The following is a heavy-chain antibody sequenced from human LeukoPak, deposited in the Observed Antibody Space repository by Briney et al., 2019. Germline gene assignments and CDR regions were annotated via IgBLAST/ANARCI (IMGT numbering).Heavy chain of an antibody. J-gene: IGHJ4*02. Sequence: EASETLSLTCAVYGGSFSGYYWSWIRQPPGKGLEWIGEINHSGSTNYNPSLKSRVTISLDTSKNQFSLKLTSVTAADTAVYYCAPVQWLADTWGYWGQGTLVTVSS. V-gene: IGHV4-34*01. CDR3: APVQWLADTWGY. CDR1: GGSFSGYY. CDR2: INHSGST. D-gene: IGHD6-19*01.